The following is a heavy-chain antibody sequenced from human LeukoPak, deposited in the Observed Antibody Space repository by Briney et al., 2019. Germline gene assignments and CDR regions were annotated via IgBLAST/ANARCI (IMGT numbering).Heavy chain of an antibody. J-gene: IGHJ4*02. CDR3: ARGTYDFWSGYPNDY. CDR1: GGSFSGYY. CDR2: INHSGST. Sequence: SETLSLTCAVYGGSFSGYYWSRIRQPPGKGLEWIGEINHSGSTNYNPSLKSRVTISVGTSKNQFSLKLSSVTAADTAVYYCARGTYDFWSGYPNDYWGQGTLVTVSS. V-gene: IGHV4-34*01. D-gene: IGHD3-3*01.